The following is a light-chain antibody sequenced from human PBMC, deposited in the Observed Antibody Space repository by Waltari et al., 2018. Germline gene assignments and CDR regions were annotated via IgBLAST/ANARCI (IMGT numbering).Light chain of an antibody. CDR2: DAS. J-gene: IGKJ1*01. CDR3: QKYGTLPAT. CDR1: QSVSRT. Sequence: GESATRPGRARQSVSRTLAWYQQKPGQAPRLLIYDASIRATGIPDRFSGSGSGTDFSLTISRLEPGDFAVYYCQKYGTLPATFGQGTTVEIK. V-gene: IGKV3-20*01.